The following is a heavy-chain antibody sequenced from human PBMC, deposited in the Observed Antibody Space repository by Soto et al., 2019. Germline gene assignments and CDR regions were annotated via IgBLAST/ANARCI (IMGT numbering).Heavy chain of an antibody. Sequence: SVKVSCKASGGTYSTFSTYTIIWVRQAPGQGLEWMGRIIPIQGIANYAQNFQGRVTITADKSTSTAYMELSSLRSEDTAVYYCARRADGFDPWGQGTLVTVSS. V-gene: IGHV1-69*02. CDR1: GGTYSTFSTYT. CDR2: IIPIQGIA. J-gene: IGHJ5*02. CDR3: ARRADGFDP.